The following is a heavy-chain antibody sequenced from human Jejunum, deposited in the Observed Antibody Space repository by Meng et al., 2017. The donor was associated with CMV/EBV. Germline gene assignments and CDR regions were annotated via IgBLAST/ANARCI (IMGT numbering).Heavy chain of an antibody. J-gene: IGHJ6*02. CDR1: VSHNNGA. Sequence: VSHNNGAWNWVRQSPSRGLEWLGRTFYRSKWYNEYALSVKSRITVNPDTSKNQFSLQLSSVTPEDTAVYYCARGLPNYYEYGMDVWGQGTTVTVSS. CDR2: TFYRSKWYN. CDR3: ARGLPNYYEYGMDV. V-gene: IGHV6-1*01.